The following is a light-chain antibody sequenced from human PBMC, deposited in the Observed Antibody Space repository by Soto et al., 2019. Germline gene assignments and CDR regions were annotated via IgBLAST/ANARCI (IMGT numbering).Light chain of an antibody. CDR1: SSDVGAYKY. V-gene: IGLV2-8*01. J-gene: IGLJ2*01. Sequence: QSALTQPPSASGSPGQSVTISCTGTSSDVGAYKYVSWYQQYPGKAPKLMIYEVTKRPSGVPDRFSGSKSGNTASLTVSGLQAEDEADYYCSSYTSSSTVVFGGGTQLTVL. CDR2: EVT. CDR3: SSYTSSSTVV.